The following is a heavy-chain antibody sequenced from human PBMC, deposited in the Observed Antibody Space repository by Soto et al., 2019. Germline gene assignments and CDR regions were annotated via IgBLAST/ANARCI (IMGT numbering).Heavy chain of an antibody. CDR2: ISSTTNYI. Sequence: LRLSCAASGFTFTRYSMNWVRQAPGKGLEWVSSISSTTNYIYYADSMKGRFTVSRDNAKNSVYLEMNSLSAEDTAVYYCARESEDLTSNFDYWGQGTLVTV. CDR3: ARESEDLTSNFDY. V-gene: IGHV3-21*01. J-gene: IGHJ4*02. CDR1: GFTFTRYS.